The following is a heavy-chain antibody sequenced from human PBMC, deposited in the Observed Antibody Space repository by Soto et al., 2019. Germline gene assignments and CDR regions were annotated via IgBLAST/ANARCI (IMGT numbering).Heavy chain of an antibody. CDR2: INSEGSST. CDR1: GGQLRKYW. J-gene: IGHJ5*02. CDR3: VRDQSVAGPTTLFDP. Sequence: PGGSLRLSWAASGGQLRKYWMHWVRQLPGKGLVWVSRINSEGSSTIYADSVKGRFTVSRDNAKNTLYLQMNSLRAEDTAVYYCVRDQSVAGPTTLFDPWGQGSLVTVSS. V-gene: IGHV3-74*01. D-gene: IGHD6-19*01.